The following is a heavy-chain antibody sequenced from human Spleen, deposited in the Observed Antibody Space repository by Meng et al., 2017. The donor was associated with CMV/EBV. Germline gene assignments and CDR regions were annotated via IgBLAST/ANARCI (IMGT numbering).Heavy chain of an antibody. CDR2: IKSKTDGGTT. CDR3: TTESARYSSSWYHWFDP. V-gene: IGHV3-15*01. CDR1: TFSNAW. Sequence: TFSNAWMSWVRQAPGKGLEWVGRIKSKTDGGTTDYAAPVKGRFTISRDDSKNTLYLQMNSLKTEDTAVYYCTTESARYSSSWYHWFDPWGQGTLVTVSS. J-gene: IGHJ5*02. D-gene: IGHD6-13*01.